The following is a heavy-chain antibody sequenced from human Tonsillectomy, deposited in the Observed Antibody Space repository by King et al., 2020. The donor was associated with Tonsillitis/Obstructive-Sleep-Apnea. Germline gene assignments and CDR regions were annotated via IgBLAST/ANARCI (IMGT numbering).Heavy chain of an antibody. Sequence: VQLVESGGGLVQPGRSLRLSCTASGFTFGDYAMSWVRQAPGKGLKWVGFIRSKAYGGTTEYAASVKGRFTISRDDSKSIAYLQMNSLKTEDTAVYYCSRPVDTAMVDAFDIWGQGTMVTVSS. V-gene: IGHV3-49*04. D-gene: IGHD5-18*01. J-gene: IGHJ3*02. CDR2: IRSKAYGGTT. CDR1: GFTFGDYA. CDR3: SRPVDTAMVDAFDI.